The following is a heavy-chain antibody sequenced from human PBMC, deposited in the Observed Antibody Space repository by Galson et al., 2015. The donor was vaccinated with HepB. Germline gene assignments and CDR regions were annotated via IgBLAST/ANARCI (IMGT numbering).Heavy chain of an antibody. J-gene: IGHJ3*02. Sequence: SLRLSCAASGFTFSSYSMNWVRQAPGKGLEWVSYISSSSSTIYYADSVKGRFTISRDNAKNSLYLQMNSLRAEDTAVYYFARDQNYYDSSGGSAFDIWGQGTMVTVSS. CDR3: ARDQNYYDSSGGSAFDI. CDR2: ISSSSSTI. V-gene: IGHV3-48*01. CDR1: GFTFSSYS. D-gene: IGHD3-22*01.